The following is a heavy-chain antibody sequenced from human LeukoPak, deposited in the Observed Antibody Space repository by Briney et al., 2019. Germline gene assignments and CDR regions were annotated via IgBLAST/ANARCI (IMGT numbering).Heavy chain of an antibody. V-gene: IGHV3-23*01. J-gene: IGHJ5*02. Sequence: PGGSLRLSCAASGFTFSNFAMSWVRQAPGQGLEWVSVITASGGTTYYVDSVKGRFTISRDNSKNTLYLQMNSLRAEDTAVYYCAKGGYYYDSSAFLSWGQGTPVTVSS. CDR2: ITASGGTT. CDR1: GFTFSNFA. CDR3: AKGGYYYDSSAFLS. D-gene: IGHD3-22*01.